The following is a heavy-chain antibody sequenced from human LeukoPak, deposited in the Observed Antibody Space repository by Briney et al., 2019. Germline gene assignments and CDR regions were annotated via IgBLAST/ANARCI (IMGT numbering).Heavy chain of an antibody. J-gene: IGHJ4*02. V-gene: IGHV3-7*01. Sequence: PGGSLRLSCAASGFTFSSYWMSWVRQAPGKGLEWVANIKQDGSEKYYVYSVKGRFTISRDNAKNSLYLQMNSLRAEDTAVYYCARDSAAYGFEESYDYWGQGTLVTVSS. CDR1: GFTFSSYW. D-gene: IGHD3-10*01. CDR2: IKQDGSEK. CDR3: ARDSAAYGFEESYDY.